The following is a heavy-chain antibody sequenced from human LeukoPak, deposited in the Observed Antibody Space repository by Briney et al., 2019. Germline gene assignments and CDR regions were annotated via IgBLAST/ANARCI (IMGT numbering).Heavy chain of an antibody. V-gene: IGHV3-23*01. D-gene: IGHD3-10*02. CDR3: ARTASSYVSTHPSDY. CDR2: ISVSGENT. CDR1: GFTFSTYA. J-gene: IGHJ4*02. Sequence: GGSLRLSCAASGFTFSTYAMTWVRQAPGKGLQWVSTISVSGENTYYADSVKGRFTISRDIPKNTLYLQMSSLRAEDTAVYYCARTASSYVSTHPSDYWGQGTLVTVSS.